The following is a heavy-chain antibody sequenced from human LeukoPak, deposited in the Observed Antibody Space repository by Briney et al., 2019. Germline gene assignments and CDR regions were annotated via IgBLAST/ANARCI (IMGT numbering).Heavy chain of an antibody. CDR3: ARRRSYSSYQTPQDAFDI. D-gene: IGHD3-10*01. V-gene: IGHV5-10-1*01. Sequence: GDSLKISCKGSGYSFTSYWISWVRQMPGKGLEWMGRIDPSDSYTKYSPSFQGLVTLSADKSVSTAYLQWSSLEASDTAMYYCARRRSYSSYQTPQDAFDIWGQGTMVTVSS. J-gene: IGHJ3*02. CDR1: GYSFTSYW. CDR2: IDPSDSYT.